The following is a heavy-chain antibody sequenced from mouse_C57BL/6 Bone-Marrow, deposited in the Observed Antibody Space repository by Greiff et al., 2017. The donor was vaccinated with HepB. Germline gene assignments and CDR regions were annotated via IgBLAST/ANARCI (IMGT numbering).Heavy chain of an antibody. CDR3: VRDRQLRLRYAMDY. Sequence: EVQLVESGGGLVQPKGSLKLSCAASGFTFNTYAMHWVRQAPGKGLEWVARIRSKSSNYATYYADSVKDRFTISRDDSQSMLYLQMNNLKTEDTAMYCCVRDRQLRLRYAMDYWGQGTSVTVSS. CDR2: IRSKSSNYAT. J-gene: IGHJ4*01. D-gene: IGHD3-2*02. CDR1: GFTFNTYA. V-gene: IGHV10-3*01.